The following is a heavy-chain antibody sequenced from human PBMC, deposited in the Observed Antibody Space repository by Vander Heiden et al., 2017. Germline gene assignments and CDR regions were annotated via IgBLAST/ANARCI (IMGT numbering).Heavy chain of an antibody. V-gene: IGHV3-21*01. CDR3: ARDKAGGSSFDY. J-gene: IGHJ4*02. D-gene: IGHD1-26*01. CDR2: ISSSSSYI. Sequence: EVQLVESGGGLVKPGGSLRLFCSASGSPFSTYSINWGRQAPGKGLEWVSSISSSSSYIYYADSVKGRFTISRDNAESSLYLQMNSLKAEDTAVYYCARDKAGGSSFDYWGQGTLVTVSS. CDR1: GSPFSTYS.